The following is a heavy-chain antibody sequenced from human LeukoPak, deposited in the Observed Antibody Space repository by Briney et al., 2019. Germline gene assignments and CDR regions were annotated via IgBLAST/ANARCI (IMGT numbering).Heavy chain of an antibody. Sequence: GGSLRLSCAASGFTFSSYSMNWVRQAPGKGLEWVSSISSSSSYIYYADSVKGRFTISRDNAKNSLYLQMNSLRAEDTAVYYCAPYSSRSRAFDYWGQGTLVTVSS. J-gene: IGHJ4*02. CDR1: GFTFSSYS. D-gene: IGHD6-13*01. CDR2: ISSSSSYI. V-gene: IGHV3-21*01. CDR3: APYSSRSRAFDY.